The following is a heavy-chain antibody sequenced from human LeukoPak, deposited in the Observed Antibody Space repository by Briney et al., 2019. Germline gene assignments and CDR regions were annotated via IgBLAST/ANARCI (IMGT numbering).Heavy chain of an antibody. V-gene: IGHV1-69*05. CDR3: ASSHCGGDCLNWFDP. CDR2: IIPIFGTA. Sequence: SVKVSCKASGGTFSSYAISWVRQAPGQGLEWMGGIIPIFGTANYAQKFQGRVTITTDESTSTAYMELSSLRSEDTAVYYCASSHCGGDCLNWFDPWGQGTLVTVSS. J-gene: IGHJ5*02. D-gene: IGHD2-21*01. CDR1: GGTFSSYA.